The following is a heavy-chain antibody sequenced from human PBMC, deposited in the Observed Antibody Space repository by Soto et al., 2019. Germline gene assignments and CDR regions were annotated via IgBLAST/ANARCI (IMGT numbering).Heavy chain of an antibody. J-gene: IGHJ5*02. CDR2: TYYRPKWYN. CDR1: GDSVSSNSTA. D-gene: IGHD6-13*01. CDR3: ARWYSSSWEFDP. V-gene: IGHV6-1*01. Sequence: SQTLSLTCAISGDSVSSNSTAWNWIRLSPSRGLEWLGRTYYRPKWYNDYAVSVKSRITINPDTSKNQFSLQMNSVTPEDTAVYYCARWYSSSWEFDPWGQGTLVTVSS.